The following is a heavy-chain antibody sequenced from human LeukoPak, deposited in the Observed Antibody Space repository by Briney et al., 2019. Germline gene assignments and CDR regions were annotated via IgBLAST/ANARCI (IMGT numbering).Heavy chain of an antibody. Sequence: GGSLRLSCAASGFTFSSYGMHWVRQAPGKGLEWVAVISYDGGNKYYADSVKGRFTISRDNSKNTLYLQMNSPRAEDTAVYYCAVGWLRFDYWGQGTLVTVSS. J-gene: IGHJ4*02. CDR3: AVGWLRFDY. CDR1: GFTFSSYG. V-gene: IGHV3-30*03. CDR2: ISYDGGNK. D-gene: IGHD5-12*01.